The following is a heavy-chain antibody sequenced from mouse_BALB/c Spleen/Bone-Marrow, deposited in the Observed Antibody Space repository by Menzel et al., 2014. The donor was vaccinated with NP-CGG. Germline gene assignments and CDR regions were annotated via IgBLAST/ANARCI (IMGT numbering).Heavy chain of an antibody. J-gene: IGHJ2*01. V-gene: IGHV1-63*01. CDR2: IYPGSGNT. CDR3: TRRRSLDY. CDR1: GYAFTNYW. Sequence: KQSGTELVRPGTSVKISCKASGYAFTNYWLGWVKQRPGHGLEWIGDIYPGSGNTYYNEKFKGKVTLTADKSSSTAYMQLSGLTSEDSAVYFCTRRRSLDYWGQGTTLTVSS.